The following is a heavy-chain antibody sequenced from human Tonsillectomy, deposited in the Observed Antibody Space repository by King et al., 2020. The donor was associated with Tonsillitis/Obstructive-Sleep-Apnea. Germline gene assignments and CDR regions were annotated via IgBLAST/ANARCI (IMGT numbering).Heavy chain of an antibody. J-gene: IGHJ3*01. CDR1: GFTFSNAW. V-gene: IGHV3-15*01. CDR3: TTTPLNCSGGSCYVTHY. Sequence: LVESGGGLVKPGGSLRLSCAASGFTFSNAWMSWVRQAPGKGLVWVGRIKSKTDGGTTDYAAPVKGRFTISRDDSKNTLYLQMNSLKTEDTAVYYCTTTPLNCSGGSCYVTHYWGQGTMVTVSS. D-gene: IGHD2-15*01. CDR2: IKSKTDGGTT.